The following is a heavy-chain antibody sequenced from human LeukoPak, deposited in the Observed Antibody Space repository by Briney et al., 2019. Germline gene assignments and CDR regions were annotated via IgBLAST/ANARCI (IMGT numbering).Heavy chain of an antibody. J-gene: IGHJ4*02. CDR2: IYSGGST. D-gene: IGHD1-26*01. CDR1: GLTVSNNY. Sequence: GGSLRLSCAVSGLTVSNNYMSWVRQAPGKGLEWVSVIYSGGSTYYADSVTGRFTISRDNSKNTVYLQMNSLRDEDTAVYYCARNVGYWGQGTQVTVSS. V-gene: IGHV3-53*01. CDR3: ARNVGY.